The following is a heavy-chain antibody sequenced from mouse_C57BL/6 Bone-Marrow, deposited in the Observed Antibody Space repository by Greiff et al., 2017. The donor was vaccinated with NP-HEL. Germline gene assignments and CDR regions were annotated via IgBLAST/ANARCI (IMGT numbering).Heavy chain of an antibody. Sequence: EVMLVESEGGLVQPGSSMKLSCTTSGFTFSDYYMAWVRQDPEKGLDWVANINYDGSSTYYLDSLKSRFIISRDNAKNILYLQMSSLKSEDTATYYCAREGGLRRRTYAMDYWGQGTSVTVSS. CDR3: AREGGLRRRTYAMDY. D-gene: IGHD2-4*01. CDR2: INYDGSST. V-gene: IGHV5-16*01. CDR1: GFTFSDYY. J-gene: IGHJ4*01.